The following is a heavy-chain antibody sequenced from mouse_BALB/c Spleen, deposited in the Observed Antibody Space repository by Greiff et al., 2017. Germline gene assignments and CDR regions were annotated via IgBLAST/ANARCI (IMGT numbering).Heavy chain of an antibody. J-gene: IGHJ4*01. CDR3: ARYPRYDNYVYYYAMDY. CDR1: GFTFSSYT. CDR2: ISSGGGNT. V-gene: IGHV5-9*03. Sequence: EVQRVESGGGLVKPGGSLKLSCAASGFTFSSYTMSWVRQTPEKRLEWVATISSGGGNTYYPDSVKGRFTISRDNAKNNLYLQMSSLRSEDTALYYCARYPRYDNYVYYYAMDYWGQGTSVTVSS. D-gene: IGHD2-1*01.